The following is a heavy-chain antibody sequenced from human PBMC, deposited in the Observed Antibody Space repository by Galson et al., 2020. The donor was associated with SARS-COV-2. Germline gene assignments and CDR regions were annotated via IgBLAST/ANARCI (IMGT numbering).Heavy chain of an antibody. V-gene: IGHV3-74*01. CDR2: INSDGSST. CDR3: TKGGARVADY. Sequence: GGSLRLSCAASGFTFSSYWMHWVRQAPGKGLVWVSRINSDGSSTSYADSVKGRFTISRDNAKNTLYLQVNSLRAEDTAVYYCTKGGARVADYWGQGTLVTVSS. CDR1: GFTFSSYW. D-gene: IGHD3-3*01. J-gene: IGHJ4*02.